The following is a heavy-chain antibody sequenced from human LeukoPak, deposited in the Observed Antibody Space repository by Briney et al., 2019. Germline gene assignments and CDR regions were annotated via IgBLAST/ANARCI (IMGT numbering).Heavy chain of an antibody. Sequence: SETLSLTCAVYGGSFSGYYWSWIRQPPGKGLEWIGEINHSGSTNYNPSLKSRVTISVDTSKNQFSLKLSSVTAEDTAVYYCAKNYGIAAAGTIVDYWGQGTLVTVSS. D-gene: IGHD6-13*01. CDR1: GGSFSGYY. CDR3: AKNYGIAAAGTIVDY. V-gene: IGHV4-34*01. J-gene: IGHJ4*02. CDR2: INHSGST.